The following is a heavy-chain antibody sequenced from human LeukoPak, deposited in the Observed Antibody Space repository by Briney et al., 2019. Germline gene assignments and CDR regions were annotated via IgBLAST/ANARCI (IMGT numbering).Heavy chain of an antibody. CDR1: GFVFSTYW. CDR2: IKQDGSEK. Sequence: PGGSLRLSCAASGFVFSTYWMTWVRQAPGKGLEWVAKIKQDGSEKYYVDSVEGRFTISRDNSKNSLYLQMNSLRAEDTAVYYCARDRGYFDYWGQGTLVTVSS. CDR3: ARDRGYFDY. J-gene: IGHJ4*02. V-gene: IGHV3-7*01.